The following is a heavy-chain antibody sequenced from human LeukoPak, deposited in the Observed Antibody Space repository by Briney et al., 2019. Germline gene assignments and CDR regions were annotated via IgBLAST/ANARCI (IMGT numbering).Heavy chain of an antibody. CDR3: ETTGYRGFDF. D-gene: IGHD5-18*01. V-gene: IGHV4-59*01. Sequence: PSETLSLTCTASGCTISSYYWSWIRQPPGKGLEWIGNITYSGSTNYNPSLVSGVFIFLETTTNKFSFKLSSATAADAAVYYCETTGYRGFDFWGQGTMVTVSS. CDR2: ITYSGST. CDR1: GCTISSYY. J-gene: IGHJ3*01.